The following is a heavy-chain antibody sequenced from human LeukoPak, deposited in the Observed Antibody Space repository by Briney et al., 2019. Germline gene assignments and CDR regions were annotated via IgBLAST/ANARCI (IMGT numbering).Heavy chain of an antibody. D-gene: IGHD2-21*02. Sequence: ASVKVFCKASGYSFTGYYLHWVRQAPGQALEWMGWINPKSGVTNYAQRFQGRVTMTRDTSISTAYMELSSLRFDDTAVYYCARGSYCGGDCPDSWGQGTLVTVSS. V-gene: IGHV1-2*02. J-gene: IGHJ4*02. CDR1: GYSFTGYY. CDR2: INPKSGVT. CDR3: ARGSYCGGDCPDS.